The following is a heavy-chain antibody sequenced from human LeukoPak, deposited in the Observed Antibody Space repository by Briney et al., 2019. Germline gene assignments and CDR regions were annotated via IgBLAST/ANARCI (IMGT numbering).Heavy chain of an antibody. J-gene: IGHJ3*02. CDR2: IYLGDSDT. CDR1: GYSFTNYW. V-gene: IGHV5-51*01. CDR3: GKQARYAFDI. Sequence: PGESLKSSCKGSGYSFTNYWIGWVRPLPGKGLEWMGIIYLGDSDTRYSPSFQGQVTISADKSISTAYLQWSSLKASDTAMYYCGKQARYAFDIWGQGTMVTVSS.